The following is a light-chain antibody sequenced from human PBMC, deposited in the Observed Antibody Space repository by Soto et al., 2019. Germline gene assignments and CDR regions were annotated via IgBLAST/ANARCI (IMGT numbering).Light chain of an antibody. Sequence: EIVMTQSPATLSVTQGERATLSCRSSQSISNNLAWYQQKPGQPPRLLIYGASTRATGIPARFSGSGSGTEFTLTISSLEPEDFAVYYCQQRSNWPPFTFGQGTRLEIK. CDR3: QQRSNWPPFT. CDR2: GAS. V-gene: IGKV3-15*01. CDR1: QSISNN. J-gene: IGKJ5*01.